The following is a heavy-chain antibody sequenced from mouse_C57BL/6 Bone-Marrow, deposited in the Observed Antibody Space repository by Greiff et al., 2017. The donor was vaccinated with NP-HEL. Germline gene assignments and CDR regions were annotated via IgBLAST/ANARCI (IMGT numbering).Heavy chain of an antibody. J-gene: IGHJ3*01. CDR2: IRNKANGYTT. CDR3: ARYRAPLGGEFAY. Sequence: EVKLEESGGGLVQPGGSLSLSCAASGFTFTDYYMSWVRQPPGKALEWLGFIRNKANGYTTEYSASVKGRFTISRDNSQSILYLQMNALRAEDSATYYCARYRAPLGGEFAYWGQGTLVTVSA. D-gene: IGHD4-1*01. CDR1: GFTFTDYY. V-gene: IGHV7-3*01.